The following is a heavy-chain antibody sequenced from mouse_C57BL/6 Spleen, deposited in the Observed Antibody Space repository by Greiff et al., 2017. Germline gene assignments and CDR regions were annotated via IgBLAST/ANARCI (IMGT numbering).Heavy chain of an antibody. Sequence: QVQLKESGPGLVQPSQSLSITCTVSGFSLTSYGVHWVRQSPGKGLEWLGVIWSGGSTDHNAAFISRLSISKDNSKSQVFFKMNSLQADDTAIYYCARNYYGSSSWFAYWGQGTLVTVSA. CDR1: GFSLTSYG. D-gene: IGHD1-1*01. J-gene: IGHJ3*01. V-gene: IGHV2-2*01. CDR3: ARNYYGSSSWFAY. CDR2: IWSGGST.